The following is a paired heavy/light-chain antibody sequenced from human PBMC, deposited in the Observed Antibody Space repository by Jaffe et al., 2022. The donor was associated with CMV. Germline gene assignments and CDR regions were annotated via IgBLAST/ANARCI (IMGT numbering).Heavy chain of an antibody. CDR3: ARGIGYCSSTSCYMDYYYYYGMDV. D-gene: IGHD2-2*02. V-gene: IGHV1-69*01. Sequence: QVQLVQSGAEVKKPGSSVKVSCKASGGTFSSYAISWVRQAPGQGLEWMGGIIPIFGTANYAQKFQGRVTITADESTSTAYMELSSLRSEDTAVYYCARGIGYCSSTSCYMDYYYYYGMDVWGQGTTVTVSS. J-gene: IGHJ6*02. CDR2: IIPIFGTA. CDR1: GGTFSSYA.
Light chain of an antibody. J-gene: IGKJ3*01. CDR3: MQALQTPA. Sequence: DIVMTQSPLSLPVTPGEPASISCRSSQSLLHSNGYNYLDWYLQKPGQSPQLLIYLGSNRASGVPDRFSGSGSGTDFTLKISRVEAEDVGVYYCMQALQTPAFGPGTKVDIK. CDR2: LGS. V-gene: IGKV2-28*01. CDR1: QSLLHSNGYNY.